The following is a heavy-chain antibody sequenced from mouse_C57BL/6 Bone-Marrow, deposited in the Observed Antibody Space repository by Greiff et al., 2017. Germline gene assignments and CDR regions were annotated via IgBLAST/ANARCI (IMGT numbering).Heavy chain of an antibody. V-gene: IGHV2-2*01. J-gene: IGHJ1*03. CDR3: ASLRYWYFDV. CDR1: GFSLTSYG. D-gene: IGHD1-1*01. CDR2: IWSGGST. Sequence: VKLVESGPGLVLPSQSLSITCTVSGFSLTSYGVHWVRQSPGKGLEWLGVIWSGGSTDYNAAFISRLSISKDNSKSQVFFKMNSLQADDTAIYYCASLRYWYFDVWGTGTTVTVSS.